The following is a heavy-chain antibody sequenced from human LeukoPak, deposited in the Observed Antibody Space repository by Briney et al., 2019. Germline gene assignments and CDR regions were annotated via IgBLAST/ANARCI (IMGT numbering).Heavy chain of an antibody. V-gene: IGHV3-23*01. J-gene: IGHJ4*02. CDR3: AKSRSGSANGALQIFDN. CDR2: ISPGGGTT. CDR1: GFAFGSEA. Sequence: PGGSLRVFCAVSGFAFGSEAMSWVRQSPARGLEWVASISPGGGTTYYADYVKGRFTISRDNSKNSLFVQMNSLRAEDTAVYFCAKSRSGSANGALQIFDNWGQGTLVTVSS. D-gene: IGHD2-15*01.